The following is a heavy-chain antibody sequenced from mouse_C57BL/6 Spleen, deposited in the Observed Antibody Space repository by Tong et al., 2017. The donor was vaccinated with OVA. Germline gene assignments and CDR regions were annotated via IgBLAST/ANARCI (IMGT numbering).Heavy chain of an antibody. CDR3: GIHTALVCTRR. CDR1: GSTYSSYG. V-gene: IGHV5-6*01. D-gene: IGHD1-3*01. J-gene: IGHJ3*01. CDR2: ISSGGSYT. Sequence: EVQLQESGADLATPGGPLNLSCAASGSTYSSYGMAWVRLTPDKRLEWVATISSGGSYTYYPDSVKGRFTISRDNAKNTLYLLICMLRSAARATQSSGIHTALVCTRRGGEGALVGV.